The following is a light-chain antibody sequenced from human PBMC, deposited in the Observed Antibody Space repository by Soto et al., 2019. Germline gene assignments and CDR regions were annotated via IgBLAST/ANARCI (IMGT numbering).Light chain of an antibody. J-gene: IGKJ3*01. CDR1: QSLSRY. V-gene: IGKV3-15*01. CDR2: GAS. Sequence: EILMTQSPATLSVSPGERATLSCRASQSLSRYLAWYQQKPGQAPRLLIYGASTRASGVTARFSGSGSGTEFTLTISSLQSEDFALYYCQHYNDWPPAFTFGPGTKVDL. CDR3: QHYNDWPPAFT.